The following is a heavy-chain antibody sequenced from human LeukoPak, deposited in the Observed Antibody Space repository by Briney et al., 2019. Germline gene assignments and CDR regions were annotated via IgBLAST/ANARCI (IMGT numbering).Heavy chain of an antibody. Sequence: SETLSLTCAVSGGSISSGGYSWSWIRQPPGKGLEWIGYIYHSGSTYYNPSLKSRVTISVDRSKNQFSLKLSSVTAADTAVYYCARDSILDGYPYTNYFDYWGQGTLVTVSS. J-gene: IGHJ4*02. V-gene: IGHV4-30-2*01. CDR1: GGSISSGGYS. CDR2: IYHSGST. CDR3: ARDSILDGYPYTNYFDY. D-gene: IGHD5-24*01.